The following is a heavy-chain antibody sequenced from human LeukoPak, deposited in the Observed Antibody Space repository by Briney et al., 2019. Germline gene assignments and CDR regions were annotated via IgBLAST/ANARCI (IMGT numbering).Heavy chain of an antibody. CDR1: GFTFSSYG. CDR3: AKVGSGWLPVLGDNPRAYYFDY. D-gene: IGHD6-19*01. V-gene: IGHV3-30*02. J-gene: IGHJ4*02. CDR2: IRYDGSNK. Sequence: GGSLRLSCAASGFTFSSYGMQWVRQTPGKGLEWVVFIRYDGSNKYYADSVKGRFTISRDNSKNTLYLQMNSLRAEDTAVYYCAKVGSGWLPVLGDNPRAYYFDYWGQGTLVTVSS.